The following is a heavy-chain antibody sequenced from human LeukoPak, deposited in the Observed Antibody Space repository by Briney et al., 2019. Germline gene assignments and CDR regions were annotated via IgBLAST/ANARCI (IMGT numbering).Heavy chain of an antibody. J-gene: IGHJ5*02. CDR1: GGSFSGYY. CDR3: ARFTPQGYGWGGYNRFDP. CDR2: IYYSGST. V-gene: IGHV4-59*01. Sequence: PSETLSLTCAVYGGSFSGYYWSWIRQPPGKGLEWIGYIYYSGSTNYNPSLKSRVTISLDTSKNQFSLNLTSVTAADTAVYYCARFTPQGYGWGGYNRFDPWGQGTLVTVSS. D-gene: IGHD3-16*01.